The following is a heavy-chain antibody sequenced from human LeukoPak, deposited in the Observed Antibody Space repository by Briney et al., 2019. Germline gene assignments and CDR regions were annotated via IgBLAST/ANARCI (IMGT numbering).Heavy chain of an antibody. CDR3: ARAGGWGYSSSSGYYFDY. CDR1: GFTFSGYW. CDR2: IKKDGSEK. Sequence: GGSLRLSCAASGFTFSGYWMSWVRQAPGKGLEWVANIKKDGSEKYYVDSVEGRFTISRDNAKNSLYLQMNSLRAEDTAVYYCARAGGWGYSSSSGYYFDYWGQGTLVTVSS. J-gene: IGHJ4*02. D-gene: IGHD6-6*01. V-gene: IGHV3-7*01.